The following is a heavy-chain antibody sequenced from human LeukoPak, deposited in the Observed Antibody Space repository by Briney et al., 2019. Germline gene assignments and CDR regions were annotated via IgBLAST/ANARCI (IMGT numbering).Heavy chain of an antibody. Sequence: SETLSLTCTVSGGSISSSSYYWGWIRQPPGKGLEWIGSIYYSGSTYYNPSLKSRVTISVDTSKYQFSLKLGSVTAADTAVYYCARHGSIATGAFTHWGQGTLVTVSS. CDR1: GGSISSSSYY. CDR2: IYYSGST. J-gene: IGHJ4*02. D-gene: IGHD6-13*01. V-gene: IGHV4-39*01. CDR3: ARHGSIATGAFTH.